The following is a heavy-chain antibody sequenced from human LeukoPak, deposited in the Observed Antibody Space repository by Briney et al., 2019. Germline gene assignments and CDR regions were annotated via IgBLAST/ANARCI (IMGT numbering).Heavy chain of an antibody. J-gene: IGHJ4*02. CDR1: GFTFTSFG. V-gene: IGHV3-30*18. CDR2: ISYHGENT. D-gene: IGHD6-13*01. Sequence: GGSLRLSCAASGFTFTSFGMHWVRQVPGKGLEWVTFISYHGENTFYKESVRGRFTVSRDNSKDTLYLEMNNLRVEDTAICYCAKGAWAGVAATATNWGQGTLVTVSS. CDR3: AKGAWAGVAATATN.